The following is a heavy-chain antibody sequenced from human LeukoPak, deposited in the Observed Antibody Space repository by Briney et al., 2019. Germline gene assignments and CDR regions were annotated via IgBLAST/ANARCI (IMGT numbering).Heavy chain of an antibody. CDR2: TSADGTTT. D-gene: IGHD6-19*01. V-gene: IGHV3-74*01. CDR1: GFTFNTYW. CDR3: ARGLAGAYRIMDV. J-gene: IGHJ6*02. Sequence: GGSLRLSCVASGFTFNTYWIHWVRQGPGKGLVWVSLTSADGTTTTYANSVKGRFTVSRDNARNTLYLQMNSLRGEDAAVYYCARGLAGAYRIMDVWGQGTTVTVS.